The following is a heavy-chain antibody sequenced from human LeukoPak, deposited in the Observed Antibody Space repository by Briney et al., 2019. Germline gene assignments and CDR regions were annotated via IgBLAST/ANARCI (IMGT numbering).Heavy chain of an antibody. Sequence: PGGSLRLSGAASGFTFGSYGMSWVRQAPGKGLEWVSFITPNADRTSYADSVEGRFTISRDNPRNTLYMHMNSLRDEDTALYYCAIMHGYYDGSGYWVQWGQGTLVTVSS. V-gene: IGHV3-23*01. CDR1: GFTFGSYG. D-gene: IGHD3-22*01. CDR3: AIMHGYYDGSGYWVQ. J-gene: IGHJ1*01. CDR2: ITPNADRT.